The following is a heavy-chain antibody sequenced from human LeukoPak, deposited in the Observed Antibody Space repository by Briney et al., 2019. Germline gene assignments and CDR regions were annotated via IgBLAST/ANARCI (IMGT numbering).Heavy chain of an antibody. J-gene: IGHJ4*02. CDR2: VTGSGGDT. CDR1: GFTFNNYA. D-gene: IGHD6-13*01. CDR3: AKSRAAATTLLFDY. Sequence: PGGSLRLSCAASGFTFNNYAMSWVRQAPGKGPEWVPAVTGSGGDTFYEDSVKGRFTISRDNSKNTLSLQMNSLRVEDTALYYCAKSRAAATTLLFDYWGQGTLVTVSS. V-gene: IGHV3-23*01.